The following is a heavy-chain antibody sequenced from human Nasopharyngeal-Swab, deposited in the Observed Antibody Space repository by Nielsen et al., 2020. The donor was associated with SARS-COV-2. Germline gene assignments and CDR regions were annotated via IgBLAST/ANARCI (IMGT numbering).Heavy chain of an antibody. Sequence: GGSLRLSCTGSGYTFSHYAISWVRQAPGQGLEWVSTVDYDGVRTHYADSVEGRFIISRDNSKNTVYLQIKSLGVEDAAVYYCATWMTAHFDYWGQGTLVT. CDR3: ATWMTAHFDY. V-gene: IGHV3-23*01. J-gene: IGHJ4*02. CDR1: GYTFSHYA. CDR2: VDYDGVRT. D-gene: IGHD5-18*01.